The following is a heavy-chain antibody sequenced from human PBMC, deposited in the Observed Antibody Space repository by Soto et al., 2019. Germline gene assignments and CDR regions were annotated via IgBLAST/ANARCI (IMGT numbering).Heavy chain of an antibody. CDR1: GFTFTSHG. Sequence: PGGSLRLSCAASGFTFTSHGMSWVRQAPGKGLEWVSGISGSGGSTYYADSVKGRFTISRDNSKNTLYLQMNSLRAEDTAVYYCANDPITIFGVVIMDGMDVWGQGTTVTVSS. V-gene: IGHV3-23*01. CDR3: ANDPITIFGVVIMDGMDV. D-gene: IGHD3-3*01. CDR2: ISGSGGST. J-gene: IGHJ6*02.